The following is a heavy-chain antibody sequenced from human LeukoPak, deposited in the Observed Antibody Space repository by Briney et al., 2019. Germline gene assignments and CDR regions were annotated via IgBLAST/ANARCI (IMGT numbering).Heavy chain of an antibody. CDR2: MNPSGST. CDR1: GGSFSGYY. Sequence: SETLSLTCAVYGGSFSGYYLTWIRHTPEKGLEWIGEMNPSGSTNYNPSLKSRVTISVDTSKNQFSLTLSSVTAADTAVYYCARGRQDVTMIVVIMTAVSYYLDVWGKGTTVTVS. CDR3: ARGRQDVTMIVVIMTAVSYYLDV. V-gene: IGHV4-34*01. D-gene: IGHD3-22*01. J-gene: IGHJ6*03.